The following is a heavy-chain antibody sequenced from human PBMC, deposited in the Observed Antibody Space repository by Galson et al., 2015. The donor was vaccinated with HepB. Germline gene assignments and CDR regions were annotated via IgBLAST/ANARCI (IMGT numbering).Heavy chain of an antibody. CDR1: GFTFSSYG. CDR3: ARALSSRGGDAFDI. V-gene: IGHV3-33*01. J-gene: IGHJ3*02. D-gene: IGHD3-10*01. Sequence: SLRLSCAASGFTFSSYGMHWVRQAPGKGLEWVAVIWYDGSNKYYADSVKGRFTISRDNSKNTLYLQMNSLRAEDTAVYYCARALSSRGGDAFDIWGQGTMVTVSS. CDR2: IWYDGSNK.